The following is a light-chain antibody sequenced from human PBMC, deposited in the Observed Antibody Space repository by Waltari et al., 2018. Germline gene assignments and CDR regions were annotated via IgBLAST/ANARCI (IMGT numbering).Light chain of an antibody. CDR3: QQLNSYPRT. CDR1: QGISSY. CDR2: AAS. V-gene: IGKV1-9*01. J-gene: IGKJ1*01. Sequence: DIQLTQSPSFLSASVGDRVTITCRASQGISSYLAWYQQKPGKAPTLLIYAASTLQSGVPSRFSGSGSGTEFTLTISSLQPEDFATYYCQQLNSYPRTFGQGTKVAIK.